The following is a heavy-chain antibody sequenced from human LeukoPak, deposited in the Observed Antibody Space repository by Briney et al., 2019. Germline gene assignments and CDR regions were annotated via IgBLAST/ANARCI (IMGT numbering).Heavy chain of an antibody. Sequence: SETLSLTCTVSGVSISSYYWSWIRQPPGKGLEWIGYIYYSGSTNYNPSLKSRVTISVDTSKNQFSLKLSSVTAADTAVYYCARVRKPRYCSGGSCYPDPRNWFDPWGQGTLVTVSS. J-gene: IGHJ5*02. V-gene: IGHV4-59*01. CDR3: ARVRKPRYCSGGSCYPDPRNWFDP. CDR1: GVSISSYY. CDR2: IYYSGST. D-gene: IGHD2-15*01.